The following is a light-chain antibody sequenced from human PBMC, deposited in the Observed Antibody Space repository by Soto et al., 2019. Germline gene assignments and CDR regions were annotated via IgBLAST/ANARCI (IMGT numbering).Light chain of an antibody. J-gene: IGKJ2*01. Sequence: EIVMTQSPASLSVSPGDGATLSCRASQSVASNVAWYQQKPGQGPRLLIHDASTRAVGVPARFSGSGSGTDFTLTISSLESEDFAVYYCQQYHNWPPKYTFGQGTKLQIK. V-gene: IGKV3-15*01. CDR3: QQYHNWPPKYT. CDR1: QSVASN. CDR2: DAS.